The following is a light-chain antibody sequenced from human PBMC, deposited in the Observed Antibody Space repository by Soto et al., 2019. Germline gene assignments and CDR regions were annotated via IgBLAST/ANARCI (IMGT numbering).Light chain of an antibody. J-gene: IGKJ2*01. CDR2: DAS. CDR3: QHRDSWPYN. Sequence: EIVLTQSPDTLSLSPGEGATLSCRASHDVSVSLVWYRQRPGQSPRLLIHDASNRATGISSRFSGSGSGTDFTLTIATLAPEESEPDYWQHRDSWPYNYGQGTKVEIK. CDR1: HDVSVS. V-gene: IGKV3-11*01.